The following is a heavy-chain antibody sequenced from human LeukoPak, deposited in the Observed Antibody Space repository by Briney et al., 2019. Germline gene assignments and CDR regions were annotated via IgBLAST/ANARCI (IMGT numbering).Heavy chain of an antibody. CDR1: GGSISSSSYY. V-gene: IGHV4-39*01. D-gene: IGHD3-10*02. CDR3: AELGITMIGGV. J-gene: IGHJ6*04. CDR2: IYDSGST. Sequence: SETLSLTCTVSGGSISSSSYYWGWIRQPPGKGLGWIGSIYDSGSTYYNPSLKSRVTISVDKSNNPFSLTLSSVTAADTAVYYCAELGITMIGGVSGKGTTVTISS.